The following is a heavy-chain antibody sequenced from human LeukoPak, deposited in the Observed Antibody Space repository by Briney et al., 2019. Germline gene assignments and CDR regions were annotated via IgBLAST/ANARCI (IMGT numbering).Heavy chain of an antibody. CDR3: ARDGYSGYGKDY. Sequence: GSLRLSCAASGFTFSSYSMNWVRQAPGKGLEWVSSISSSSSYIYYADSVKGRFTISRDNAKNSLYLQMNSLRAEDTAVYYCARDGYSGYGKDYWGQGTLVTVSS. CDR2: ISSSSSYI. J-gene: IGHJ4*02. V-gene: IGHV3-21*01. CDR1: GFTFSSYS. D-gene: IGHD5-12*01.